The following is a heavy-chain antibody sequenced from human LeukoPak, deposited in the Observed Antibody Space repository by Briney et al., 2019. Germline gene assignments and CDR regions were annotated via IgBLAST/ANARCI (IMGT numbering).Heavy chain of an antibody. J-gene: IGHJ6*03. D-gene: IGHD3-22*01. V-gene: IGHV4-59*01. Sequence: SQTMSLACTVSGGSISSYYWSWIRQPPGKGLGWIGSIYYSGSTNYNPSLKSRVTISVDTSKNQFSLKLSSVTAADTAVHYCIRDLEAGYDKIIGYYYYFNYYMTGCGERCSVTVSS. CDR2: IYYSGST. CDR1: GGSISSYY. CDR3: IRDLEAGYDKIIGYYYYFNYYMTG.